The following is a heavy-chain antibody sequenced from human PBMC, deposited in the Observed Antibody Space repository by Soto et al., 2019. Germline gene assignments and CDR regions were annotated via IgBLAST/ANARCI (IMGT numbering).Heavy chain of an antibody. CDR1: GGSISSYY. D-gene: IGHD3-9*01. CDR2: IYYSGST. Sequence: PSETLSLTCTVSGGSISSYYWGWIRQPPGKGLEWIGYIYYSGSTNYNPSLKSRVTISVDTSKNQFSLKLSSVTAADTAVYYCAVTIFKDYYYYYMDVWGKGTTVTVSS. J-gene: IGHJ6*03. CDR3: AVTIFKDYYYYYMDV. V-gene: IGHV4-59*08.